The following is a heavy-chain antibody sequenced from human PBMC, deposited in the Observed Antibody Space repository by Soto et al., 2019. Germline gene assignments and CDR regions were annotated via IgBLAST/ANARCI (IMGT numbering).Heavy chain of an antibody. J-gene: IGHJ3*02. CDR1: GGSISSYY. D-gene: IGHD3-22*01. Sequence: QVQLQESGPGLVKPSETLSLTCSVSGGSISSYYWSWIRQPPGKGLEWIADIYYSGTSYNPSLKIRFSISLDTSKNQFSRKLSSVTAADTAVYYCARTYDGSGPNSGGYAFDIWGQGTMVTVSS. CDR3: ARTYDGSGPNSGGYAFDI. CDR2: IYYSGT. V-gene: IGHV4-59*01.